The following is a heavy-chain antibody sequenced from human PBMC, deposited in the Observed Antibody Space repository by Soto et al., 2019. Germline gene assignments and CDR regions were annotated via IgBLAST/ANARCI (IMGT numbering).Heavy chain of an antibody. CDR2: IYWDDDK. CDR1: GFSLSTSGVG. Sequence: SGPTLVNPTQTLTLTCTFSGFSLSTSGVGVGWIRQPPGKALEWLALIYWDDDKRYSPSLKSRLTITKDTSKNQVVLTMTNMDPVDTATYYCAHSNSSHMVRGVHPPDYWGQGTLVPVSP. D-gene: IGHD3-10*01. V-gene: IGHV2-5*02. CDR3: AHSNSSHMVRGVHPPDY. J-gene: IGHJ4*02.